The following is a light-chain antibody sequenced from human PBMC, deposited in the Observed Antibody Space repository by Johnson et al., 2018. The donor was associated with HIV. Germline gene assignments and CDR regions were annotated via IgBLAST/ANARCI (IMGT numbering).Light chain of an antibody. CDR2: DNN. V-gene: IGLV1-51*01. J-gene: IGLJ1*01. Sequence: QSVLTQPPSVSAAPGQKVTISCSGSSSNIGNNYVSWYQQLPGTAPKLLIYDNNKRPSGIPDRFSGSTSGTSDTLGLTGRHTGDEADYYCGTWDSSLSAGVFGTGTKVTVL. CDR1: SSNIGNNY. CDR3: GTWDSSLSAGV.